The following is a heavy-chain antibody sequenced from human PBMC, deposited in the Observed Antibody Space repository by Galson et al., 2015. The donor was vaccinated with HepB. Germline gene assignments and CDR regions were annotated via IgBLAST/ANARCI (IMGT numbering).Heavy chain of an antibody. V-gene: IGHV3-33*01. CDR1: GFIFSTYG. CDR2: IRSDGSDK. CDR3: ARELWETSLKPLAY. D-gene: IGHD1-1*01. J-gene: IGHJ4*02. Sequence: SLRLSCATSGFIFSTYGMHWVRQAPGKGLEWVSMIRSDGSDKYYADSVKGRFTISRDNSKNTLYLQMDSLRAEDTAIYYCARELWETSLKPLAYWGQGTLVTASS.